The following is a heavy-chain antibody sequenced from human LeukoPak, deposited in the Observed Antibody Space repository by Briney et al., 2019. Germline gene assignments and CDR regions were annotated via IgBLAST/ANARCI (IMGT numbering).Heavy chain of an antibody. CDR1: GYIFTSYS. Sequence: ASVKVSCKASGYIFTSYSMHWVRQAPGQGLEWMGWINTNTGNPTYAQDFTGRFVFSLDTSVSTAYLQISSLKAEDTAVYYCARLLRALEDAFDIWGQGTMVTVSS. J-gene: IGHJ3*02. CDR2: INTNTGNP. CDR3: ARLLRALEDAFDI. D-gene: IGHD3-3*01. V-gene: IGHV7-4-1*02.